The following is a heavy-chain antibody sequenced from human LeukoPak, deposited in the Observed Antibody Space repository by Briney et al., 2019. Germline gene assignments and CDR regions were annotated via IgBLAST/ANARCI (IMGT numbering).Heavy chain of an antibody. CDR1: GFTFRNFW. V-gene: IGHV3-7*01. D-gene: IGHD5-24*01. Sequence: GGSLRLSCGASGFTFRNFWMNWVRQAPGKGLEWVANIKDDGSDKYYVDSVKGRFSISKDNAKNSLYLQMNSLRVEDTAVYYCARDVLQSLRDGYNLVGYWGQGTLVTVSS. CDR3: ARDVLQSLRDGYNLVGY. J-gene: IGHJ4*02. CDR2: IKDDGSDK.